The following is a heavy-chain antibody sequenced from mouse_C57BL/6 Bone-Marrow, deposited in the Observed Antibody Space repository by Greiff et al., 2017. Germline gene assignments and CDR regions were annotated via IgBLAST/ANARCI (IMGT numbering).Heavy chain of an antibody. Sequence: EVKLMESGGGLVQPGGSLKLSCAASGFTFSDYYMYWVRQTPEKRLEWVAYISNGGGSTYYPDTVKGRFTISRDTAKNTLYLQMSRLKSEDTAMYYCARRGYDGYYGYFDVWGTGTTVTVSS. D-gene: IGHD2-3*01. CDR2: ISNGGGST. J-gene: IGHJ1*03. CDR1: GFTFSDYY. CDR3: ARRGYDGYYGYFDV. V-gene: IGHV5-12*01.